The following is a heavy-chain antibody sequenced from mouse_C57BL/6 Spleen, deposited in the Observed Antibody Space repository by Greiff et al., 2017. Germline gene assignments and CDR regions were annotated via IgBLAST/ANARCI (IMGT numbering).Heavy chain of an antibody. Sequence: VQLQQPGAELVKPGASVKLSCKASGYTFTSYWMQWVKQRPGQGLEWIGEIDPSDSYTNYNQKFKGKATLTVDTSSSTAYMQLSSLTSEDSAVYYCARGEDYYGSRLDYWGKGTTLTVSS. CDR3: ARGEDYYGSRLDY. V-gene: IGHV1-50*01. J-gene: IGHJ2*01. D-gene: IGHD1-1*01. CDR2: IDPSDSYT. CDR1: GYTFTSYW.